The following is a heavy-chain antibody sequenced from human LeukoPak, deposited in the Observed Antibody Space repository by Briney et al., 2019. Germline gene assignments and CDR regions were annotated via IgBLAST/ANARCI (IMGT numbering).Heavy chain of an antibody. J-gene: IGHJ4*02. V-gene: IGHV3-23*01. D-gene: IGHD7-27*01. Sequence: GGSLRLSCAASGFTVSSNYMSWVRQAPGKGLEWVSAISGSGGSTYYADSVKGRFTISRDNSKNTLYLQMNSLRAEDTAVYYCAKTPGANWGYYFDYWGQGTLVTVSS. CDR1: GFTVSSNY. CDR3: AKTPGANWGYYFDY. CDR2: ISGSGGST.